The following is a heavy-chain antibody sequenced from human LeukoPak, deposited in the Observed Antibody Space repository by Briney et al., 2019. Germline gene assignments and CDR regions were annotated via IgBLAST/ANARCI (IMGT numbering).Heavy chain of an antibody. CDR2: FDPEDGKT. CDR1: GYTLSVLS. Sequence: ASVKVSFKVSGYTLSVLSMHWVRQAPGKGLEWLGGFDPEDGKTTYARKFQGRVTVTEDSSTDTAYMELTSLRSEDTAVYYCATVRDGTTYFDYWGQGTLVTVSS. CDR3: ATVRDGTTYFDY. V-gene: IGHV1-24*01. J-gene: IGHJ4*02. D-gene: IGHD1-1*01.